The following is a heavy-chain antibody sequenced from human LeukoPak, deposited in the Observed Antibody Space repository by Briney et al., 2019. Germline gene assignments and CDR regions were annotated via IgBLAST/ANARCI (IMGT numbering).Heavy chain of an antibody. CDR3: GRPYGAYVPTYFDY. CDR2: ILYSGSA. CDR1: GGSISSSSYY. D-gene: IGHD4-17*01. V-gene: IGHV4-39*01. Sequence: SETLSLTCTVSGGSISSSSYYWGWIRQPPGKGLEWIGSILYSGSAYYNPSLRSRVTMSIDTSENQFSLRLSSVTAADTAVYSCGRPYGAYVPTYFDYWGQGTLVTVPS. J-gene: IGHJ4*02.